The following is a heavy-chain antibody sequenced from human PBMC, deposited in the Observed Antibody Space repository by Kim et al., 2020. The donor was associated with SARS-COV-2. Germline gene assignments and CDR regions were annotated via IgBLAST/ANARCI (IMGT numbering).Heavy chain of an antibody. Sequence: ASVTVSCKASGYTFTGYYMHWVRQAPGQGLEWMGRINPNSGGTNYAQKFQGRVTMTRDTSISTAYMELSRLRSDDTAVYYCARAPPSSGWYDGGYFDYWGQGTLVTVSS. J-gene: IGHJ4*02. D-gene: IGHD6-19*01. CDR1: GYTFTGYY. V-gene: IGHV1-2*06. CDR3: ARAPPSSGWYDGGYFDY. CDR2: INPNSGGT.